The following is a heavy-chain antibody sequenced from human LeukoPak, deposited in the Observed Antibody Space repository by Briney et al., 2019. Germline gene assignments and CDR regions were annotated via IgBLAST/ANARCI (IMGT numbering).Heavy chain of an antibody. V-gene: IGHV4-38-2*01. D-gene: IGHD2-2*01. CDR3: ARQGGERFVVVPAAMSVVDY. Sequence: SETLSLTCAVSGYSISSGYYWGWIRQPPGKGVEWIESIYHSGSTYYNPSLKSRVTISVDTSKNQFSLKLSSVTAADTAVYYCARQGGERFVVVPAAMSVVDYWGQGTLVTVSS. CDR1: GYSISSGYY. CDR2: IYHSGST. J-gene: IGHJ4*02.